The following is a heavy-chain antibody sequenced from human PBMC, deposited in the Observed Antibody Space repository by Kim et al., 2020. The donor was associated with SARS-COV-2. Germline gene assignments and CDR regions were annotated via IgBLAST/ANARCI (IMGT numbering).Heavy chain of an antibody. V-gene: IGHV1-8*01. D-gene: IGHD3-10*01. CDR2: INPNSGST. J-gene: IGHJ4*02. CDR1: GYTFTSYD. CDR3: ARGPDSGSGSAYFDF. Sequence: ASVKVSCKASGYTFTSYDINWVRQATGQGPEWMGWINPNSGSTGYAQKFQGRLTMTRNTSINTAYMELSSLRSEDTAVYYCARGPDSGSGSAYFDFWGQGTLVTVSS.